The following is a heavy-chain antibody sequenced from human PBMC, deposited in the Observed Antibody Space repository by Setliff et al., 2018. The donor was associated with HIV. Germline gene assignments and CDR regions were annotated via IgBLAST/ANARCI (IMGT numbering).Heavy chain of an antibody. CDR3: TRVDSSGWEGYFFSMDV. D-gene: IGHD6-19*01. J-gene: IGHJ6*02. CDR1: GASVRSGD. CDR2: MRSKAKNYAT. Sequence: ETLSLTCTVSGASVRSGDHWSWVRQASGKGLERVGRMRSKAKNYATAYAASVKGRFTISRDDSKNTAYLQMNSLKTEDTAVYYCTRVDSSGWEGYFFSMDVWGQGTTVTVSS. V-gene: IGHV3-73*01.